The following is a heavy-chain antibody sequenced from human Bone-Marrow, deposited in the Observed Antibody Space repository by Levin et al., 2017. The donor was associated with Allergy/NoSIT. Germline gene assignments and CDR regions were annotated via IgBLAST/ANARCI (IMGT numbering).Heavy chain of an antibody. Sequence: LSLTCAASGFTLSDYWMSWVRQAPGKGLEWVANIKQDGSEKYYVDSVKGRFTISTDNAKNSLYLQMNSLRAEDTAEYYCAREHSWGKTFDYWGQGTLVTVSS. D-gene: IGHD3-16*01. V-gene: IGHV3-7*04. J-gene: IGHJ4*02. CDR3: AREHSWGKTFDY. CDR1: GFTLSDYW. CDR2: IKQDGSEK.